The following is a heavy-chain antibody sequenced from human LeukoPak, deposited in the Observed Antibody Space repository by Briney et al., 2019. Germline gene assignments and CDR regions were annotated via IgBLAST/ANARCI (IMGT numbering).Heavy chain of an antibody. Sequence: GGSLRLSCAASGFTFSSYSMNWVRQAPGKGLEWVPSISSSSSYIYYADSVKGRFTISRDNSKNTLSLQMSSLRAEDTAVYFCAKDAFRGYSYGYRVSMVWFDQWGQGILVTVSS. CDR2: ISSSSSYI. V-gene: IGHV3-21*01. J-gene: IGHJ5*02. CDR3: AKDAFRGYSYGYRVSMVWFDQ. D-gene: IGHD5-18*01. CDR1: GFTFSSYS.